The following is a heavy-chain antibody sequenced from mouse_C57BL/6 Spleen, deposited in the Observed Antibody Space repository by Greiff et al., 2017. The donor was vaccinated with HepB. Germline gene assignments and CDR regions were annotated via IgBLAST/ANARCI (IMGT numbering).Heavy chain of an antibody. Sequence: QVQLQQSGAELVKPGASVKISCKASGYAFSSYWMNWVKQRPGKGLEWIGQIYPGDGDTNYNGKFKGKTTLTADNSSSTAYMQLSSLTSEDSAVYFCARGGFYYFDYWGQGTTLTVSS. J-gene: IGHJ2*01. CDR2: IYPGDGDT. D-gene: IGHD3-1*01. CDR1: GYAFSSYW. V-gene: IGHV1-80*01. CDR3: ARGGFYYFDY.